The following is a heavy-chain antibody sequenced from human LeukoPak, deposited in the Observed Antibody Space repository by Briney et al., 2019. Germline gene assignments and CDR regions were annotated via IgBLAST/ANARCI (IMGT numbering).Heavy chain of an antibody. Sequence: GASVKVSCKASGYTFTTYAIHWARQAPGRSLEWMGRINAGNGDAKYSQNFHDRITITRDTSASTVYMELTSLRSEDTAVYYCGKSAPSGFDPWGQGTLVTVPS. V-gene: IGHV1-3*01. CDR3: GKSAPSGFDP. CDR1: GYTFTTYA. J-gene: IGHJ5*02. CDR2: INAGNGDA.